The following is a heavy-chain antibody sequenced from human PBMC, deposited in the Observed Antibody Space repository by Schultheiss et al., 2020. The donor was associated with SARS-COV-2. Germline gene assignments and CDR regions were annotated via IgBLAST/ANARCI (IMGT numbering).Heavy chain of an antibody. J-gene: IGHJ4*02. CDR1: GFTLGSYY. CDR3: ARGYYDFWSGPHWLE. CDR2: ISSSSSYI. Sequence: GESLKISCAASGFTLGSYYMTWVRQAPGKGLEWVSSISSSSSYIYYADSVKGRFTISRDNAKNSLYLQMNSLRAEDTAVFYCARGYYDFWSGPHWLEWGQGTLVTVSS. V-gene: IGHV3-21*01. D-gene: IGHD3-3*01.